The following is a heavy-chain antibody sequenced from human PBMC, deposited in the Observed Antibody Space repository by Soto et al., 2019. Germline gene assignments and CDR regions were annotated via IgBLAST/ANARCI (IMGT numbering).Heavy chain of an antibody. D-gene: IGHD4-17*01. V-gene: IGHV3-23*01. CDR3: AKGNYGDYGGFDP. J-gene: IGHJ5*02. CDR2: IISTGIST. Sequence: EVQVLESGGDFIQPGGSLRLSCAASGFSFRTFAMTWVRQAPGKGLEWVSTIISTGISTYYADSVKGRFTISRANSKNTLELQMNSLRAEDPAVYYCAKGNYGDYGGFDPWGQGPLVTVSS. CDR1: GFSFRTFA.